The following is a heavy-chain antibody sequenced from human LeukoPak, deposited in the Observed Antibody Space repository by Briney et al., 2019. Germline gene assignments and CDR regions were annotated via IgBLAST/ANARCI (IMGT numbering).Heavy chain of an antibody. CDR2: IDWDDDK. D-gene: IGHD4-23*01. CDR1: GFSLSTSGMC. CDR3: AHSDGGYPNDAFDI. Sequence: SGPTLVKPTQTLTLTCTFSGFSLSTSGMCVSWIRQPPGKALEWLARIDWDDDKYYSTSLKTRLTISKDTSKNQVVLTMTNMDPVDTATYYCAHSDGGYPNDAFDIWGQGTKVTVSS. V-gene: IGHV2-70*12. J-gene: IGHJ3*02.